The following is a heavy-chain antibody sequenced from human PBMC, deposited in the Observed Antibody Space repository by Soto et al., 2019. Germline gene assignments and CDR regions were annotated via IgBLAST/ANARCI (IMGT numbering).Heavy chain of an antibody. Sequence: PRASVKVSCKASGYTFTSHGISWVRQAPGQGLEWMGWISAYNGNTNYAQKLQGRVTMTTDTSTSTAYMELRSLRSDDTAVYYCARVQYSGYDYHTRQFDLWGRGTLVTVSS. J-gene: IGHJ2*01. D-gene: IGHD5-12*01. CDR1: GYTFTSHG. CDR3: ARVQYSGYDYHTRQFDL. CDR2: ISAYNGNT. V-gene: IGHV1-18*01.